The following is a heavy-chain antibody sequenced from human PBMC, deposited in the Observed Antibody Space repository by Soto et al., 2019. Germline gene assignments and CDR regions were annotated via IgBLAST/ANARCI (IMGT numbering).Heavy chain of an antibody. J-gene: IGHJ3*01. V-gene: IGHV3-15*07. CDR3: TIDWGSGHYFVGAFDL. CDR1: GFPFNEAW. CDR2: IKRNEDGGTT. Sequence: PGGSLRLSCAASGFPFNEAWVHWVRQAPGKGLEWVGRIKRNEDGGTTDYAAPVKGRFSISRDDSENTLFLQMNSLKTEDTAVYYCTIDWGSGHYFVGAFDLWGQGTAVTVSS. D-gene: IGHD3-16*01.